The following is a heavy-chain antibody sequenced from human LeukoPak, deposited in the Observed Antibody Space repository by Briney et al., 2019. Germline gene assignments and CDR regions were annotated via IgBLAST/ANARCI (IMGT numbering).Heavy chain of an antibody. J-gene: IGHJ5*02. Sequence: ASVKVSXKASGGTFSSYAISWVRQAPGQGLEWMGRIIPIFGTANYAQKFQGRVTITTDESTSTAYMELSSLRSEDTAVYYCASNRRYSSGWYYWFDPWGQGTLVTVSS. CDR3: ASNRRYSSGWYYWFDP. D-gene: IGHD6-19*01. V-gene: IGHV1-69*05. CDR2: IIPIFGTA. CDR1: GGTFSSYA.